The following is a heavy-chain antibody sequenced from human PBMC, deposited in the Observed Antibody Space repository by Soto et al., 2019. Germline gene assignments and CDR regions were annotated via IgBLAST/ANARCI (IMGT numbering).Heavy chain of an antibody. CDR3: AKDREGVESSGYQYYFDY. Sequence: GGSLRLSCAASGFTFSSYAMSWVRQAPGKGLEWVSAISGSGGSTYYADSVKGRFTISRDNSKNTLYLQMNSLRAEDTAVYYCAKDREGVESSGYQYYFDYWGQGTLVTVSS. CDR2: ISGSGGST. V-gene: IGHV3-23*01. CDR1: GFTFSSYA. J-gene: IGHJ4*02. D-gene: IGHD3-22*01.